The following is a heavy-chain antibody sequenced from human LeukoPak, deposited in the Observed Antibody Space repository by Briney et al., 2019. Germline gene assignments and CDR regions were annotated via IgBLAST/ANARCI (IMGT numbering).Heavy chain of an antibody. V-gene: IGHV5-51*01. CDR3: ARLSTRLLDH. D-gene: IGHD3-3*01. Sequence: GESLKISCKISGYRLTNNWIGWVRQVPGKGLEWMGLIYPGYSDAKYSPSFQGQVTLSVDTSINTAYLHWCSLTASDAAIYFCARLSTRLLDHWGQGTRVTVSS. CDR1: GYRLTNNW. J-gene: IGHJ4*02. CDR2: IYPGYSDA.